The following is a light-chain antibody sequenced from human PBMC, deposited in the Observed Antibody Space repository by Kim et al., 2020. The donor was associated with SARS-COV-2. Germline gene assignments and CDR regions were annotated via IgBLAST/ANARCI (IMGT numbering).Light chain of an antibody. CDR3: QAWDSGTAV. V-gene: IGLV3-1*01. CDR2: KDI. J-gene: IGLJ2*01. Sequence: SYELTQPPSVSVSPGQTASITCSGDKLGDKYACWYQHKPGQSPVMVIYKDIKRPSGIPERFSGSNSGNTATLTISGTQAMDEADYYCQAWDSGTAVFGGG. CDR1: KLGDKY.